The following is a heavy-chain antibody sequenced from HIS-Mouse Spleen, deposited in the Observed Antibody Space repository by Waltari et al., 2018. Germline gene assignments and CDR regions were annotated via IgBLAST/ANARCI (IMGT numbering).Heavy chain of an antibody. CDR1: GGSISSSSYY. CDR2: IYYSGRP. J-gene: IGHJ2*01. Sequence: QLQLQESGPGLVKPSETLSLTCTVSGGSISSSSYYWGWIRQPPGKGLEWIGSIYYSGRPYYHPSLKSRVTISVDPSKTQFSLKLSSVTAADTAVYYCAREIPYSSSWYDWYFDLWGRGTLVTVSS. V-gene: IGHV4-39*07. D-gene: IGHD6-13*01. CDR3: AREIPYSSSWYDWYFDL.